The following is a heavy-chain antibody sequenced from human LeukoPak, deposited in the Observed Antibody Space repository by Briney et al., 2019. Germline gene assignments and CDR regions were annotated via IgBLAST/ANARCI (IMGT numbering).Heavy chain of an antibody. CDR2: IWYDGSNK. V-gene: IGHV3-33*08. J-gene: IGHJ3*02. CDR1: GFTFSSYW. Sequence: PGGSLRLSCAASGFTFSSYWMHWVRQGPGKGLEWVAVIWYDGSNKYYADSVKGRFTISRDNSKNTLYLQMNSLRAEDTAVYYCARDKSTRIMITFGGVNGDAFDIWGQGTMVTVSS. D-gene: IGHD3-16*01. CDR3: ARDKSTRIMITFGGVNGDAFDI.